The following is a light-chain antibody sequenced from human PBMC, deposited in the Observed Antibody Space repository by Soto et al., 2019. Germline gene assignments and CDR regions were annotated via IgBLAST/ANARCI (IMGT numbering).Light chain of an antibody. Sequence: IQMTQSPSSLSASVGDRVTITCRASHGIRFDLAWYQQKPGRAPELLIYAASTLQSGVPSRFSGSGSATDFTLTISSLQPEDFATYFCLQDYNYPPTFGQGTKLEIK. V-gene: IGKV1-6*01. J-gene: IGKJ2*01. CDR3: LQDYNYPPT. CDR2: AAS. CDR1: HGIRFD.